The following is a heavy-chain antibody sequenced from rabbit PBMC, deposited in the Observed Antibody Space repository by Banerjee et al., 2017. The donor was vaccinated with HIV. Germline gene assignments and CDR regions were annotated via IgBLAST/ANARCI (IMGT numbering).Heavy chain of an antibody. V-gene: IGHV1S43*01. J-gene: IGHJ4*01. CDR3: ARDLAGVTGWNFGL. D-gene: IGHD4-1*01. Sequence: QEQLVESGGGLVQPGGSLTLTCKASGFDFSSSYWICWVRQDPGKGLELIACIYTSSGSTWYASWAKGRFTISKSTSLNTVTLQMTSLTAADTAPYFCARDLAGVTGWNFGLWGQGTLVTVS. CDR2: IYTSSGST. CDR1: GFDFSSSYW.